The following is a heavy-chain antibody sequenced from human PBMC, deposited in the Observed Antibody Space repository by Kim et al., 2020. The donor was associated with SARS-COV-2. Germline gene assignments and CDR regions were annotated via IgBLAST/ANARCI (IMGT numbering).Heavy chain of an antibody. Sequence: SETLSLTCTVSGGSISSGEYYWSWIRQPPGKGLEWIGYIYYSGSTHYNPSFQSRVTISGDTSKKQFSLKVNSATAADTAVYYCARSDSSGFNWFDPWGQGTLVTVSS. CDR1: GGSISSGEYY. CDR2: IYYSGST. V-gene: IGHV4-30-4*01. J-gene: IGHJ5*02. CDR3: ARSDSSGFNWFDP. D-gene: IGHD3-22*01.